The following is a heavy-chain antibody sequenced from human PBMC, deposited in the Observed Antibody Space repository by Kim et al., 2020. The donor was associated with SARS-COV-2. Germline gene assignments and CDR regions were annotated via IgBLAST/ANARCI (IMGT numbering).Heavy chain of an antibody. CDR2: IYYSGST. V-gene: IGHV4-39*01. D-gene: IGHD4-17*01. CDR1: GGSISSSSYY. J-gene: IGHJ5*02. Sequence: SETLSLTCTVSGGSISSSSYYWGWIRQPPGKGLEWIGSIYYSGSTYYNPSLKSRVTISVDTSKNQFSLKLSSVTAADTAVYYCARRTGPMTTVTYWFDPWGQGTLVTVSS. CDR3: ARRTGPMTTVTYWFDP.